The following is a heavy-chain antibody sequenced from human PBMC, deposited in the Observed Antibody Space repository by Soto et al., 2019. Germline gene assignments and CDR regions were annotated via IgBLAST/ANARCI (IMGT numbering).Heavy chain of an antibody. CDR2: IWYDGSNK. CDR3: ASSLAEGEFDY. D-gene: IGHD3-16*01. V-gene: IGHV3-33*01. Sequence: QVQLVESGGGVVQPGRSLRLSCAASGFTFSSYGMHWVRQAPGKGLEWVAVIWYDGSNKYYADSVKGRFTISRDNSKNTLYLQMNRLRAEDTAVYYCASSLAEGEFDYWGQGTLVTVSS. CDR1: GFTFSSYG. J-gene: IGHJ4*02.